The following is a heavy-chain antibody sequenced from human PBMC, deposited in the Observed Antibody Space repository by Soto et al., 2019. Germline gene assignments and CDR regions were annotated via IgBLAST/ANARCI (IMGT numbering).Heavy chain of an antibody. D-gene: IGHD2-2*01. V-gene: IGHV4-34*01. Sequence: SETLSLTCAVYGGSFSGYYWSWIRQPPGKGLEWIGEINHSGSTNYNPSLKSRVTISVDTSKNQFSLKLSSVTAADTAVYYCARGLKGLPASPQPNDYWGQGTLVTVSS. CDR1: GGSFSGYY. CDR3: ARGLKGLPASPQPNDY. CDR2: INHSGST. J-gene: IGHJ4*02.